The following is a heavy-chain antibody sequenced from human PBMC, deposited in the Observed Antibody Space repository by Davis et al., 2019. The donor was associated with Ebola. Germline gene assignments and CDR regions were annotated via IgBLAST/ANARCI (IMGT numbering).Heavy chain of an antibody. CDR3: ARDPDFLFQPGPSTGFDP. J-gene: IGHJ5*02. D-gene: IGHD1-14*01. Sequence: ASVQVSCKASGYTFTSYGISWVRQAPAQGLEWMGWISAYNGNTNYAQKLQGRVTMTTDTSTSTAYMELRTLKSNDTAVYYCARDPDFLFQPGPSTGFDPWGQGTLVTVSS. CDR2: ISAYNGNT. V-gene: IGHV1-18*01. CDR1: GYTFTSYG.